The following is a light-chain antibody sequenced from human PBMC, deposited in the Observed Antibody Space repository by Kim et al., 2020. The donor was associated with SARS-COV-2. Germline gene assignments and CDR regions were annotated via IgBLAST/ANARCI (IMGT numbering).Light chain of an antibody. Sequence: GQRVTMAVSGSTTDIGIYYTYCYQHLPGTAPTLLIFRNNKRPSGVPDRFSGSTSGTSASLAISGLRSEDEADYYCAAWDDSLSGVVFGGGTQLTVL. CDR1: TTDIGIYY. CDR3: AAWDDSLSGVV. V-gene: IGLV1-47*01. CDR2: RNN. J-gene: IGLJ2*01.